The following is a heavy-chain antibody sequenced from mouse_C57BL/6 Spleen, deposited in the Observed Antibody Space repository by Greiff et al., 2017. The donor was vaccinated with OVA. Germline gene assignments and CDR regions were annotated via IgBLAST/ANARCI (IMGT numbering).Heavy chain of an antibody. CDR1: GFSLTSYG. J-gene: IGHJ3*01. V-gene: IGHV2-2*01. D-gene: IGHD2-3*01. CDR3: ASYYDGYYVGFAY. CDR2: IWSGGST. Sequence: VQLKESGPGLVQPSQSLSITCTVSGFSLTSYGVHWVRQSPGKGLEWLGVIWSGGSTDYNAAFISRLSISKDNSKSQVFFKMNSLQADDTAIYYCASYYDGYYVGFAYWGQGTLVTVSA.